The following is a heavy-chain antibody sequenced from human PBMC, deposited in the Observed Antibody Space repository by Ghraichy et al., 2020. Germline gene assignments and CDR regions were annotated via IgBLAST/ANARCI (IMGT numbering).Heavy chain of an antibody. CDR1: EFSFSFYS. CDR2: ISSSGRNI. J-gene: IGHJ6*02. CDR3: ARASTVVRFYYYGGLDV. Sequence: GGSLRLSCVGSEFSFSFYSMNWVRQSPGKGLEWVSHISSSGRNIFYADSVKGRFTISRDNAQNSLSLQMNSLRDEDSAVYYCARASTVVRFYYYGGLDVWGRGTTVTVSS. V-gene: IGHV3-48*02. D-gene: IGHD4-23*01.